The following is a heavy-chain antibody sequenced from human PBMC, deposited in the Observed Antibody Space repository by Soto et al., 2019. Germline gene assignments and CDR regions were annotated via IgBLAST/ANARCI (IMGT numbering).Heavy chain of an antibody. D-gene: IGHD6-19*01. CDR3: ARGWATTAGTGDN. J-gene: IGHJ4*02. CDR2: IKQDGSET. V-gene: IGHV3-7*01. Sequence: ELQLVESGGGLVQPGGSLRLSCVVSGFSFSNYWMSWVRKAPGKGLEWVANIKQDGSETYYVDSVKGRFTISRDNAENSLYLQMTSLRGDDTAVYYCARGWATTAGTGDNWGQGTLVIVSS. CDR1: GFSFSNYW.